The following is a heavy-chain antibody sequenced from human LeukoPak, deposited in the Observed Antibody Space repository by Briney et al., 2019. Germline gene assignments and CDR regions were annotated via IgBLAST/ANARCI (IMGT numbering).Heavy chain of an antibody. CDR2: ISGSGGST. CDR3: ARHSVLRYFVYRDY. J-gene: IGHJ4*02. Sequence: PGGSLRLSCAASGFTFSSYAMSWVRQAPGKGLEWVSAISGSGGSTYYADSVKGRFTISRDNSKNTLYLQMNSLRAEDTAVYYCARHSVLRYFVYRDYWGQGTLVTVSS. D-gene: IGHD3-9*01. V-gene: IGHV3-23*01. CDR1: GFTFSSYA.